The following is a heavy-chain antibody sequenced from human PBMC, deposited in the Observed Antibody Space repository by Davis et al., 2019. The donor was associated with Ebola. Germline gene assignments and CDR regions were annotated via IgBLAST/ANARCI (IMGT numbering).Heavy chain of an antibody. J-gene: IGHJ4*02. CDR3: ASSPELGLVVPAAIPDY. CDR1: GLTVSSNY. D-gene: IGHD2-2*02. V-gene: IGHV3-66*01. CDR2: IYSGGST. Sequence: PGGSLRLSCAASGLTVSSNYMSWVRQAPGKGLEWVSVIYSGGSTYYADSVKGRFTISRDNSKNTLYLQMNSLRAEDTAVYYCASSPELGLVVPAAIPDYWGQGTLVTVSS.